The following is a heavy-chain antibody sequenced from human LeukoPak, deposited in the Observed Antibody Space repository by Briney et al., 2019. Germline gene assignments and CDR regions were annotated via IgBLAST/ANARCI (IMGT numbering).Heavy chain of an antibody. CDR3: ARATTYYYGSGPDRRWFDP. Sequence: PSQTLSLTCTVAAGSINRYYWNWIRQPPGKGLEWIGYIFSSGSTKYNPSHDSLTSRVTMSVDTSKNQFSLKLSSVTAADTAVYYCARATTYYYGSGPDRRWFDPWGQGTLVTVST. CDR1: AGSINRYY. D-gene: IGHD3-10*01. J-gene: IGHJ5*02. CDR2: IFSSGST. V-gene: IGHV4-59*01.